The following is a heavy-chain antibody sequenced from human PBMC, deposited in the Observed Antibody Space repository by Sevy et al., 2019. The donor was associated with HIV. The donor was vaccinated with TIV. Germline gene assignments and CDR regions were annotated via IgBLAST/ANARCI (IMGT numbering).Heavy chain of an antibody. D-gene: IGHD1-26*01. J-gene: IGHJ4*02. Sequence: SETRSLTCTVSGGSITSLYWNWIRQPPGKGLEWIANIYYNGHINYNPSLNSRVTLSLDTSKNQFSLRLSSVTAADTAMYYCAGENAWGRGYSWGQGTLVTVSS. CDR2: IYYNGHI. CDR3: AGENAWGRGYS. CDR1: GGSITSLY. V-gene: IGHV4-59*08.